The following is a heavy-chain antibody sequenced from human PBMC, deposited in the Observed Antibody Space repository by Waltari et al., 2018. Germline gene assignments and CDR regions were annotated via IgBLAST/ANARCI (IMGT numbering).Heavy chain of an antibody. D-gene: IGHD5-18*01. V-gene: IGHV3-74*01. J-gene: IGHJ4*02. CDR2: INGDGSSI. CDR3: ARKGGRGYTYGPFYYDS. CDR1: GFSVSDSW. Sequence: EVHLVEAGGNIVQPGGSLRLTCSASGFSVSDSWMQWVRQVTGEGLVWVSRINGDGSSIRYSDSVKGRFTISRDNTRNTLYLQMNSLRVEDTAVYYCARKGGRGYTYGPFYYDSWGQGTQVTVSS.